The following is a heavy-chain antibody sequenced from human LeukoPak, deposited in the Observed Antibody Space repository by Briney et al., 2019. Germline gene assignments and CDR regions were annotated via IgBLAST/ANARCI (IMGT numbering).Heavy chain of an antibody. V-gene: IGHV4-34*01. CDR2: INHSGST. D-gene: IGHD3-22*01. J-gene: IGHJ4*02. Sequence: SETLSLTCAVYGGSFSGYYWSWIRQPPGKGLEWIGEINHSGSTNYNPSLKSRVTISVGTSKNQFSLKLSSVTAADTAVYYCAQYYYDSSGYSRTIDYWGQGTLVTVSS. CDR3: AQYYYDSSGYSRTIDY. CDR1: GGSFSGYY.